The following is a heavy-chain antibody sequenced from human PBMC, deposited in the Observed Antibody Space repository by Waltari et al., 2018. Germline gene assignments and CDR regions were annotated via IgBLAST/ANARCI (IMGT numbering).Heavy chain of an antibody. CDR1: GFTFSESW. CDR3: ARTGYMDV. D-gene: IGHD4-17*01. V-gene: IGHV3-7*01. J-gene: IGHJ6*04. CDR2: IKPEGSEK. Sequence: EVQLVESGGVLVQPGGARRLSCAAAGFTFSESWMSWVRQAPGKGLEWVANIKPEGSEKYYMDSVKGRFTISRDNAKNSLSLQMNSLRAEDTAIYYCARTGYMDVWGKGTTVTISS.